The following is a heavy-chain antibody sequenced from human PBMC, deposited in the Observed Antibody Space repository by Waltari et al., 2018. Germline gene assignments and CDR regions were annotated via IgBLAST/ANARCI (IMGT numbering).Heavy chain of an antibody. CDR1: GFSLSTSGVG. J-gene: IGHJ3*02. D-gene: IGHD4-17*01. V-gene: IGHV2-5*01. Sequence: QITLKESGPTLVKPTQTLTLTCTFSGFSLSTSGVGVGWIRQPPGKALEWLALIYWNDDKRYSPSLKSRLTITKDTSKNQVVLTMTNMDPVDTATYYCAHKHRGLQMTTLFDIWGQGTMVTVSS. CDR3: AHKHRGLQMTTLFDI. CDR2: IYWNDDK.